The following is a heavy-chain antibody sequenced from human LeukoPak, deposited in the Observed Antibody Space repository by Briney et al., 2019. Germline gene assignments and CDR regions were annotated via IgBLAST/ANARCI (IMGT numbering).Heavy chain of an antibody. CDR1: GGTFSSCA. CDR2: IIPIFGTA. CDR3: ASNRRDGYNYYFDY. J-gene: IGHJ4*02. V-gene: IGHV1-69*05. D-gene: IGHD5-24*01. Sequence: SSVKVSCKASGGTFSSCAISWVRQAPGQGLEWMGGIIPIFGTANYAQKFQGRVTITTDESTSTAYMELSSLRSEDTAVYYCASNRRDGYNYYFDYWGQGTLVTVSS.